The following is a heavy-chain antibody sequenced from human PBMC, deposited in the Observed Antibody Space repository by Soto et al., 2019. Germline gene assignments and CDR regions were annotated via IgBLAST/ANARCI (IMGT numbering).Heavy chain of an antibody. J-gene: IGHJ5*02. Sequence: ASVKVSCKASGYTFTSYAMHWVRQAPGQRLEWMGWINAGNGNTKYSQKFQGRVTITRDTSASTAYMELSSLRSEDTAVYYCARGLTLGATTWFDPWGQGTLVTVS. CDR2: INAGNGNT. V-gene: IGHV1-3*01. D-gene: IGHD1-26*01. CDR3: ARGLTLGATTWFDP. CDR1: GYTFTSYA.